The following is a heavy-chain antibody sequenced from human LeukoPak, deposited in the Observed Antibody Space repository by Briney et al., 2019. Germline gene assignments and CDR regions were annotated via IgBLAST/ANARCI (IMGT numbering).Heavy chain of an antibody. J-gene: IGHJ6*03. CDR1: GFTFSSYS. Sequence: PGGSLRLSCAASGFTFSSYSMNWVRQAPGKGLEWVAFIRYDGSNKYYADSVKGRFIISRDNSKNTLYLQMNSLRAEDTAVYYCAKESSSSWAPVDYYYMDVWGKGTTVTVSS. D-gene: IGHD6-13*01. CDR3: AKESSSSWAPVDYYYMDV. V-gene: IGHV3-30*02. CDR2: IRYDGSNK.